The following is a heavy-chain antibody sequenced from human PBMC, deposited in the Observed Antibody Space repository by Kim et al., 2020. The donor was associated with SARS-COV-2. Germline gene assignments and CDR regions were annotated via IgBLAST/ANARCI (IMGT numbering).Heavy chain of an antibody. Sequence: ASVKVSCKASGYTFTSYAMNWVRQAPGQGLEWMGWINTNTGKPTYAQGFTGRFVFSWDTSVSTEYLQISSLKAEDTAVYYCARVPSIAVTYYYYGMDVWCQGTTVTVSS. CDR2: INTNTGKP. CDR1: GYTFTSYA. CDR3: ARVPSIAVTYYYYGMDV. D-gene: IGHD6-19*01. J-gene: IGHJ6*02. V-gene: IGHV7-4-1*02.